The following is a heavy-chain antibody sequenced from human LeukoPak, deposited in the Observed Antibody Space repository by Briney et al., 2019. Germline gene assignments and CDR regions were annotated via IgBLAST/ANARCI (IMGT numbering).Heavy chain of an antibody. Sequence: SETLSLTCTVSGGSISNYYWSWIRQPPGKGLDWIGYIYYSGSTNYNPSLKSRVTISVDTSKNQFSLKLSSVTAADTAVYYCAREGRGVSVGMDVWGQGTTVTVSS. V-gene: IGHV4-59*01. CDR1: GGSISNYY. J-gene: IGHJ6*02. D-gene: IGHD2-8*01. CDR3: AREGRGVSVGMDV. CDR2: IYYSGST.